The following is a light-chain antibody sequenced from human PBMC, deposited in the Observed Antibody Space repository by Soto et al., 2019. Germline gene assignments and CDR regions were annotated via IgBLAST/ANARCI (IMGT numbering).Light chain of an antibody. CDR1: QGITNY. V-gene: IGKV1-33*01. CDR3: QQYDSLPLT. CDR2: DAT. J-gene: IGKJ4*01. Sequence: DIQMTQSPSSLSASVGDRVAITCQASQGITNYLNWYQQKPGKAPKLLIYDATVLERGVPSRFSGSGSGTDFTFTITSLQPEDIATYYCQQYDSLPLTFGGGTKVDIK.